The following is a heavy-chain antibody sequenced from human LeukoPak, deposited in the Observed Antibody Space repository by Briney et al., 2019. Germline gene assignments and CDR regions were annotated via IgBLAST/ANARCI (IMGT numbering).Heavy chain of an antibody. Sequence: GGSLRLSCAASGFTFSSYAMNWVRQAPGKGLEWVSGISGSGTNTYYADSVKGRFTISRDNSKNTLYMQMNSLRAEDTAVYYCAKGDKPVIAMVKFDYWGLGTLVTVSS. CDR1: GFTFSSYA. J-gene: IGHJ4*02. CDR2: ISGSGTNT. D-gene: IGHD5-18*01. V-gene: IGHV3-23*01. CDR3: AKGDKPVIAMVKFDY.